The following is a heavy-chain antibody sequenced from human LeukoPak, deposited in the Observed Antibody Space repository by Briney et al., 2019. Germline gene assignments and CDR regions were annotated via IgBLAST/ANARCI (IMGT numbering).Heavy chain of an antibody. D-gene: IGHD5-18*01. J-gene: IGHJ6*02. CDR2: TTTYKGNT. CDR1: GYTFTSSG. CDR3: ARDEDSGCRFAYYYYGMDV. V-gene: IGHV1-18*01. Sequence: GASVKVSSKASGYTFTSSGISWVREAPGQGLEWMGSTTTYKGNTNYEQKLEGRVTMTTDASTSAAYMELRSLRSDETAGYYCARDEDSGCRFAYYYYGMDVWGQGTTVTVSS.